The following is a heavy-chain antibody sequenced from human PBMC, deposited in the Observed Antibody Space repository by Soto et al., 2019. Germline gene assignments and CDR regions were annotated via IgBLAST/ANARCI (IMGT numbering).Heavy chain of an antibody. V-gene: IGHV4-39*03. J-gene: IGHJ4*01. Sequence: SETLSLTCTVSGGSVSSTSYYWGWVRQPPGKGLEWIGSVYYSGSTNYNPSLKSRVTITVDTSKNQLSLNLRSVTAADTAVYNGGWVSTVPNLAFWGHGWLVPGSP. CDR2: VYYSGST. D-gene: IGHD4-17*01. CDR1: GGSVSSTSYY. CDR3: GWVSTVPNLAF.